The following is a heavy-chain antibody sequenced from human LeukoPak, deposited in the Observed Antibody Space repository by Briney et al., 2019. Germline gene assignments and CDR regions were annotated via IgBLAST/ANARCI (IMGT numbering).Heavy chain of an antibody. V-gene: IGHV3-23*01. CDR3: AKELVGATGY. Sequence: GGSLKLSCAASGFAFSSYVVSWVRQAPGKGLEWVSAISGGGGRTYLADSVEGRFAISRDNSKNTLYLQMNSLRAEDTAVYYCAKELVGATGYWGQGTLVTVSS. D-gene: IGHD1-26*01. CDR1: GFAFSSYV. J-gene: IGHJ4*02. CDR2: ISGGGGRT.